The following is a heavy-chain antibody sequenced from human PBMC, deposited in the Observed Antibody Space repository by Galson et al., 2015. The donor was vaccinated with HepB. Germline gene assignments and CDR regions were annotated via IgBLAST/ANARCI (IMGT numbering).Heavy chain of an antibody. D-gene: IGHD5-18*01. V-gene: IGHV3-23*01. Sequence: SLRLSCAASGFAFDTHAMSGVRQAPGRGLEWLSGISGNGDSTFYADSVKGRFTGSRDNSNNMLYLQMNSLRAEDAGLYFCAKGYGLFDSWGQGILVTVSS. J-gene: IGHJ5*01. CDR3: AKGYGLFDS. CDR2: ISGNGDST. CDR1: GFAFDTHA.